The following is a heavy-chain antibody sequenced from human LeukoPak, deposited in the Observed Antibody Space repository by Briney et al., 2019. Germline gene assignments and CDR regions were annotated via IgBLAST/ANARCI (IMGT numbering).Heavy chain of an antibody. Sequence: GGSLRLSCAASGFTFSSYATSWVRQAPGKGLEWVSAISGSGGSTYYADSVKGRFTISRDNSKNTLYLQMNSLRAEDTAVYYCAKSPPNYYDSSGPLDAFDIWGQGTMVTVSS. CDR2: ISGSGGST. D-gene: IGHD3-22*01. V-gene: IGHV3-23*01. CDR1: GFTFSSYA. CDR3: AKSPPNYYDSSGPLDAFDI. J-gene: IGHJ3*02.